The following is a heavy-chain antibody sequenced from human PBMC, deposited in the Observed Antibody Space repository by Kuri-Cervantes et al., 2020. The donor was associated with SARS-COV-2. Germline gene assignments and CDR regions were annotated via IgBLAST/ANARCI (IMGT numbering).Heavy chain of an antibody. Sequence: ETLSLTCAASGFTFSRDTMYWVRQAPGRGLVWVSRMNGDGSSITYADSVKGRFTISRDNAKNTLYLQMNSLRVEDTAVYFCARAPSGSPTEFWGQGTLVTVSS. D-gene: IGHD1-26*01. CDR2: MNGDGSSI. CDR3: ARAPSGSPTEF. J-gene: IGHJ4*02. V-gene: IGHV3-74*01. CDR1: GFTFSRDT.